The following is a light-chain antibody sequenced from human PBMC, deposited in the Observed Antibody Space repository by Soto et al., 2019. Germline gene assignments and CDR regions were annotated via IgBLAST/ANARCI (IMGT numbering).Light chain of an antibody. V-gene: IGKV1-33*01. CDR2: HAS. Sequence: DMQMAKSPSSPTETIGDRVTISYQASQNITNNLSWYQQKPGKAPNLLIYHASKLAKGVTSRFSGSGSGTDFSFIITSLQREDLATYYCQQYYGLPPLTVGQGTRLDIK. CDR3: QQYYGLPPLT. J-gene: IGKJ5*01. CDR1: QNITNN.